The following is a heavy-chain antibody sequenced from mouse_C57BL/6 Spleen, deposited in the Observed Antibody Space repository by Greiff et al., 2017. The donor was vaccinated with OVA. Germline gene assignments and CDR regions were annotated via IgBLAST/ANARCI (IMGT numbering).Heavy chain of an antibody. Sequence: QVQLQQPGAELVKPGASVKLSCKASGYTFTSYWMQWVKQRPGQGLEWIGEIDPSDSYTNYNQKFKGKATLTVDTSSSTAYMQLSSLTSEDSAVYYCARRAGSSSYWGQGTLVTVSA. CDR2: IDPSDSYT. V-gene: IGHV1-50*01. CDR3: ARRAGSSSY. J-gene: IGHJ3*01. CDR1: GYTFTSYW. D-gene: IGHD1-1*01.